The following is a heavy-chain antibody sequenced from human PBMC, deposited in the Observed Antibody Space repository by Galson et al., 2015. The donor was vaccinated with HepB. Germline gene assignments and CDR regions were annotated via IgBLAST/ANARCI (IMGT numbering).Heavy chain of an antibody. D-gene: IGHD6-13*01. CDR1: GYTFTSYY. V-gene: IGHV1-46*01. Sequence: SVKVSCKASGYTFTSYYMHWVRQAPGQGLEWMGIINPSGGSTSYAQKFQGRVTMTRDTSTSTVYMELSSLRSEDTAVYYCARYSQPRKRELIATTSEPDYWGQGTLVTVSS. J-gene: IGHJ4*02. CDR3: ARYSQPRKRELIATTSEPDY. CDR2: INPSGGST.